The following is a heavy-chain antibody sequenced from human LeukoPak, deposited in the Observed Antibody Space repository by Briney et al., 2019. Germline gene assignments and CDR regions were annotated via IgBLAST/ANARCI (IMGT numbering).Heavy chain of an antibody. V-gene: IGHV4-39*02. Sequence: SETLSLTCTVSGGSISSSTYQWGWIRQPPGKGLEWIGSIYYSGSTYYNPSLKSRVTIFVDTSKNQFSLKLSSVTAADTAVYYCARDRRYSSSWYLDHWGQGTLVTVSS. CDR1: GGSISSSTYQ. J-gene: IGHJ4*02. CDR3: ARDRRYSSSWYLDH. D-gene: IGHD6-13*01. CDR2: IYYSGST.